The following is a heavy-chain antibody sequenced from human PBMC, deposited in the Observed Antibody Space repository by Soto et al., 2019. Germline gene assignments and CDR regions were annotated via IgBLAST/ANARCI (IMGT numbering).Heavy chain of an antibody. CDR3: ARDFEYSCSSPAEYYFDY. Sequence: SVKVSCKASGGTFSSYAISWVRQAPGQGLEWMGGIIPIFGTANYAQKFQGRVTITADESTSTAYMELSSLRSEDTAVYYCARDFEYSCSSPAEYYFDYWGQGTLVTVSS. CDR2: IIPIFGTA. D-gene: IGHD6-6*01. V-gene: IGHV1-69*13. CDR1: GGTFSSYA. J-gene: IGHJ4*02.